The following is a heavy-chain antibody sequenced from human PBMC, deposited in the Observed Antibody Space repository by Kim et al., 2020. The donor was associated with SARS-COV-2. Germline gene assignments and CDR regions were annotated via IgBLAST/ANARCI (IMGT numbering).Heavy chain of an antibody. Sequence: SETLSLTCTVSGGSISSGGYYWSWIRQHPGKGLEWIGYIYYSGSTYYNPSLKSRVTISVDTSKNQFSLKLSSVTAADTAVYYCARADDSSGHWDYWGQGTLVTVSS. CDR1: GGSISSGGYY. CDR2: IYYSGST. J-gene: IGHJ4*02. D-gene: IGHD3-22*01. CDR3: ARADDSSGHWDY. V-gene: IGHV4-31*03.